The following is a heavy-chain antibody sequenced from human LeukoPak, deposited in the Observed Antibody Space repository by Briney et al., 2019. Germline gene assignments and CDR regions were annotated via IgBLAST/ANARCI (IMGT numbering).Heavy chain of an antibody. Sequence: GGSLRLSCAASGFTFSSYAMSWVRQAPGKGLEWVSTISGSGGSTYYADSVKGRFTISRDNAKNSLYLQMNSLRAEDTAVYYCARDGVSMIRGVRVLDYYHYYMDVWGKGTTVTISS. V-gene: IGHV3-23*01. CDR3: ARDGVSMIRGVRVLDYYHYYMDV. D-gene: IGHD3-10*01. CDR1: GFTFSSYA. J-gene: IGHJ6*03. CDR2: ISGSGGST.